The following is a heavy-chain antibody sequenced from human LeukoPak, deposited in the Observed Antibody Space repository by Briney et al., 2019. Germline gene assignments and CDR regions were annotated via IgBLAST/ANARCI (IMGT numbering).Heavy chain of an antibody. D-gene: IGHD3-10*01. J-gene: IGHJ6*03. V-gene: IGHV4-39*07. CDR3: ARDKVEGYYGSGSYYKAPGYMDV. Sequence: PSETLSLTCTVSGGSITRSNSYYWGWFRQPPGKGLEWIAHIYYSGATFYNPSFKSRVTISVDTSKNDFSLNVKSVTAADTAVYYCARDKVEGYYGSGSYYKAPGYMDVWGKGTTVTVSS. CDR2: IYYSGAT. CDR1: GGSITRSNSYY.